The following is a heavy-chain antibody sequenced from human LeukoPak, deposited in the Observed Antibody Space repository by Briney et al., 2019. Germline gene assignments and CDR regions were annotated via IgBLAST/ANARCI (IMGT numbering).Heavy chain of an antibody. Sequence: SETLSLTCTVSGGSISSSSYYWGWIRQPPGKGLEWIGSIYYSGGTYYNPSLKSRVTISVDTSKNQFSLKLSSVTAADTAVYYCARQGYDILTGHTYYFDYWGQGTLVTVSS. J-gene: IGHJ4*02. D-gene: IGHD3-9*01. CDR1: GGSISSSSYY. CDR3: ARQGYDILTGHTYYFDY. V-gene: IGHV4-39*01. CDR2: IYYSGGT.